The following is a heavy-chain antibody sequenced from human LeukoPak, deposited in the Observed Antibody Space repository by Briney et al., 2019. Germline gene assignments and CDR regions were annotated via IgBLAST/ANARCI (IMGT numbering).Heavy chain of an antibody. CDR2: IRNKANSYAT. Sequence: SGGSLRLSCAASGFTFSGSAMHWVRQASGKGLEWVGRIRNKANSYATEYATSVKGRFTISRDDSKNTAYLRMNSLKTEDTAVYYCMSPMTTVPSRDYWGQGTLVTVSS. J-gene: IGHJ4*02. CDR1: GFTFSGSA. CDR3: MSPMTTVPSRDY. V-gene: IGHV3-73*01. D-gene: IGHD4-17*01.